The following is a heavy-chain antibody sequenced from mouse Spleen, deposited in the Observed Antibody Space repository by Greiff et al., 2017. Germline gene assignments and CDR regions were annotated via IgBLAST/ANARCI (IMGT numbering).Heavy chain of an antibody. J-gene: IGHJ1*01. D-gene: IGHD3-3*01. CDR1: GYTFTSYW. V-gene: IGHV1-53*01. Sequence: QVQLQQSGAELARPGASVKLSCKASGYTFTSYWMHWVKQRPGQGLEWIGNINPSNGGTNYNEKFKSKATLTVDKSSSTAYMQLSSLTSEDSAVYYCARGLSTYWYFDVWGAGTTVTVSS. CDR2: INPSNGGT. CDR3: ARGLSTYWYFDV.